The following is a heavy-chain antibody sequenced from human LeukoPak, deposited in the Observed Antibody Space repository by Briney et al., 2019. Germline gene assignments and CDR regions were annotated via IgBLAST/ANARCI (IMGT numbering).Heavy chain of an antibody. CDR2: ISSSGSTR. D-gene: IGHD1-26*01. CDR3: ARATRGVGSNFDY. CDR1: AFTFSSYE. Sequence: PGGSLRLSCAASAFTFSSYEMNWVRQAPGKGLEWVSYISSSGSTRHYADSMKGRFTIPRDNAKNSLYLQMNSLRAEDTAVYYCARATRGVGSNFDYWGQGTLVTVSS. J-gene: IGHJ4*02. V-gene: IGHV3-48*03.